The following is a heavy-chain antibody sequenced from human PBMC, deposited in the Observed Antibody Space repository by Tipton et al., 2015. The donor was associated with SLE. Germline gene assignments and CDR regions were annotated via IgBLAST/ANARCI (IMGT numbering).Heavy chain of an antibody. Sequence: QSGPEVKKPGESLKISCKGSGYSFTSYWIGWVRQMPGKGLEWMGIIYPGDSDTRYSPSFQGPVTISADKSISTAYLQWSSLKASDAAMYYWARSPPGQTTVTGGAFDIWGQGTMVTVSS. CDR2: IYPGDSDT. V-gene: IGHV5-51*03. CDR3: ARSPPGQTTVTGGAFDI. J-gene: IGHJ3*02. D-gene: IGHD4-17*01. CDR1: GYSFTSYW.